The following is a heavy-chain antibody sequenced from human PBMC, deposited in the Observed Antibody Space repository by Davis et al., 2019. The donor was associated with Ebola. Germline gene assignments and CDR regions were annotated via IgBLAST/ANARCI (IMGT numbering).Heavy chain of an antibody. J-gene: IGHJ5*02. D-gene: IGHD3-3*01. Sequence: GGSLRLSCVASGFTFSSYSMTWVRQAPGKGLEWVSVIGSGGGDVQYADFVKGRFTISRDNSTDTLYLQMNSLRAEDTAIYYCAKYITTRPSRYFDPWGQGTLVTVSS. CDR2: IGSGGGDV. V-gene: IGHV3-23*01. CDR1: GFTFSSYS. CDR3: AKYITTRPSRYFDP.